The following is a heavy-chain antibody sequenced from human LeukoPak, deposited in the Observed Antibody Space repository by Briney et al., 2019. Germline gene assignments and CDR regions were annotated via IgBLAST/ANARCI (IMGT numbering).Heavy chain of an antibody. CDR2: IYYSGSA. CDR3: TTDLGRGYCSSTSCFVPWFDP. CDR1: GGSINNHY. J-gene: IGHJ5*02. D-gene: IGHD2-2*01. Sequence: SETLSLTCTVSGGSINNHYWSWIRQPPGKGLEWVGYIYYSGSANYNPSLKSRVTISVDTSKNQLSLKLTSVTAADTAVYYCTTDLGRGYCSSTSCFVPWFDPWGQGTLVTVSS. V-gene: IGHV4-59*11.